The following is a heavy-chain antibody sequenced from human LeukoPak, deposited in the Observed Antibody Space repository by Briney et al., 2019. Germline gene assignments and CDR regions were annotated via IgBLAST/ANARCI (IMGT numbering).Heavy chain of an antibody. J-gene: IGHJ4*02. CDR3: AKDDSSGGKGYFDY. D-gene: IGHD6-19*01. CDR2: ISWNSGSI. V-gene: IGHV3-9*01. CDR1: GCTFDYYA. Sequence: GGALILSCAASGCTFDYYAMHWVRQAPGKGLEWVSGISWNSGSIGYADSVKGRFTISRDNAKDSLYLQMNSLRAEDTALYYCAKDDSSGGKGYFDYWGQGTLVTVSS.